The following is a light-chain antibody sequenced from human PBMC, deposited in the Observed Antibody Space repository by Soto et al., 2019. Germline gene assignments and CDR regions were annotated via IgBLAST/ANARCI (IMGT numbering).Light chain of an antibody. Sequence: EIVLTQSPGTLSLSPGERATLSCRASQSVFSNFLAWYQQKPGQAPRLLMYGAFNRATGTPDRFSGSGSGTEFTLTISRLEPEDCAVYCCQQYGRSLWTFGQGTKVDIK. CDR3: QQYGRSLWT. J-gene: IGKJ1*01. V-gene: IGKV3-20*01. CDR1: QSVFSNF. CDR2: GAF.